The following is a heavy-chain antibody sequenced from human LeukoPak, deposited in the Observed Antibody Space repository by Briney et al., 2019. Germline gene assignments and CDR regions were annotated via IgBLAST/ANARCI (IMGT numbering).Heavy chain of an antibody. CDR1: GFTVSSNY. CDR2: IYSGGNT. Sequence: GGSLRLSCAASGFTVSSNYMSWVRQAPGKGLEWVSVIYSGGNTYYADSVKGRFTISRDNSKNTLYLRMNGLRAEDTAVYFCARDQRGDGINYFDYWGQGTLVTVSS. CDR3: ARDQRGDGINYFDY. V-gene: IGHV3-53*01. D-gene: IGHD1-14*01. J-gene: IGHJ4*02.